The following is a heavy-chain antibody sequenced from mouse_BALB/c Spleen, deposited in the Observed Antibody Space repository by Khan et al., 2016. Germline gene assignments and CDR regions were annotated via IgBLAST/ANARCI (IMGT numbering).Heavy chain of an antibody. Sequence: EVKLEESGPSLVKPSQTLSLTCSVTGDSITSGYWNWIRKFPGNKLEYMGYINYSGTTYYNPSLKSRISITRDTSKNQYYLQLNSVTSEDTATYDCARNGPAWFTYWGQGTLVTVSA. CDR1: GDSITSGY. V-gene: IGHV3-8*02. CDR2: INYSGTT. J-gene: IGHJ3*01. CDR3: ARNGPAWFTY.